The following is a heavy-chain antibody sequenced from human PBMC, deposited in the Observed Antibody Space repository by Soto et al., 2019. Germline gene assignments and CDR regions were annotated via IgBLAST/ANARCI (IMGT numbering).Heavy chain of an antibody. CDR3: ARLRGYYYGSGSYSYYFDY. D-gene: IGHD3-10*01. Sequence: QLQLQESGPGLVKPSETLSLTCTVSGGSISNSNYYWGWIRQPPGKGLEWIGSISYSGSTYYNPSLKSRVPISVDTSRNQFSLKLSSVTAADTAVYYCARLRGYYYGSGSYSYYFDYWGQGTLVTVSS. V-gene: IGHV4-39*01. J-gene: IGHJ4*02. CDR1: GGSISNSNYY. CDR2: ISYSGST.